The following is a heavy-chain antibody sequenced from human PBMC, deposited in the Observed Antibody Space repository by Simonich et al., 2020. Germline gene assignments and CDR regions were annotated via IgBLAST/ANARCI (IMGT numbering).Heavy chain of an antibody. J-gene: IGHJ3*02. V-gene: IGHV4-34*01. D-gene: IGHD1-1*01. CDR2: INHSGRT. Sequence: QVQLQQWGAGLLKPSETLSLTCAVYGGSFSGYYWSWIRQPPGKGLGWIGEINHSGRTNYNPSRKSRVTISVATSKNQFSLKLSSVTAADTAVYYCARGKGWKNAFDIWGQGTMVTVSS. CDR1: GGSFSGYY. CDR3: ARGKGWKNAFDI.